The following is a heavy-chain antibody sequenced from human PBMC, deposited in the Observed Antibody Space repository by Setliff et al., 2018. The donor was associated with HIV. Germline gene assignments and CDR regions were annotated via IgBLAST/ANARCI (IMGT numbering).Heavy chain of an antibody. CDR1: GGSISSYY. D-gene: IGHD3-10*01. J-gene: IGHJ3*02. CDR3: AREIGDGSGTLNAFDI. V-gene: IGHV4-59*01. Sequence: PSETLSLTCTVSGGSISSYYWSWIRQPPGKGLECIGYIFYSGSTNYNPSLKSRVTISVDTSKNQFSLKLSSVTAADTAVYYCAREIGDGSGTLNAFDIWGQGTMVTVS. CDR2: IFYSGST.